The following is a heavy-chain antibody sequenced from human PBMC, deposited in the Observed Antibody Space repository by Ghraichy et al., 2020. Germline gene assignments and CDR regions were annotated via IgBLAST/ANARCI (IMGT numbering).Heavy chain of an antibody. Sequence: SGPTLVKPTQTLTLTCTFSGFSLSTGGEGVGWIRQPRGKALEWLALIYRGGDQRYNGALKSRLTISEVAYKNQVVLTMTNMGPVDTATYFCAHRRYYDSSGYDYWGQGTVVTVAS. V-gene: IGHV2-5*02. J-gene: IGHJ4*02. CDR1: GFSLSTGGEG. CDR2: IYRGGDQ. D-gene: IGHD3-22*01. CDR3: AHRRYYDSSGYDY.